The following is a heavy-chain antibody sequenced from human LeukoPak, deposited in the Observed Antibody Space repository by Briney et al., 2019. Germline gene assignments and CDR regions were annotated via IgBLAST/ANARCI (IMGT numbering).Heavy chain of an antibody. Sequence: GASVKVSCKASGGTFSSYAISWVRQAPGQGLEWMGGIISILGTTKYAQKFQGRVTITADESTSTAYMELSSLRSEDTAVYYCARSGDSSGYYYGERYWGQGTLDTVSS. V-gene: IGHV1-69*13. CDR2: IISILGTT. D-gene: IGHD3-22*01. CDR1: GGTFSSYA. CDR3: ARSGDSSGYYYGERY. J-gene: IGHJ4*02.